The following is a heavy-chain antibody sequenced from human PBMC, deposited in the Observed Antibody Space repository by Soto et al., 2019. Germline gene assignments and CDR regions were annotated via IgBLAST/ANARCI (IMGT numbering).Heavy chain of an antibody. J-gene: IGHJ4*02. CDR3: ARAPGPSDFWSGFYSGSLDFDS. V-gene: IGHV3-30*04. D-gene: IGHD3-3*01. CDR2: ISYEGTNT. Sequence: GGSLRLSCAGFGFTFRNYAMHWVRQAPGKGLEWVAFISYEGTNTKVADSVRGRFTISRDNSNNTLSLQMHSLTPEDTAVYYCARAPGPSDFWSGFYSGSLDFDSWGQGTQVTVSS. CDR1: GFTFRNYA.